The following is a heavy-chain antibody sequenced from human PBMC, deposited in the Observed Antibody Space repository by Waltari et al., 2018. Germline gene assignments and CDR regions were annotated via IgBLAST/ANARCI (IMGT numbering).Heavy chain of an antibody. CDR3: ARRASYSSGWYRANYFDY. V-gene: IGHV5-51*01. J-gene: IGHJ4*02. D-gene: IGHD6-19*01. Sequence: EVQLVQSGAEVKKPGESLKISCKGSGYSFTSYWIGWVRQMPGKGLEWMGSIYPCDSERRYSPSVKGQVTSSADKSISTAYLQWSSLKASDTAMYYCARRASYSSGWYRANYFDYWGQGTLVTVSS. CDR2: IYPCDSER. CDR1: GYSFTSYW.